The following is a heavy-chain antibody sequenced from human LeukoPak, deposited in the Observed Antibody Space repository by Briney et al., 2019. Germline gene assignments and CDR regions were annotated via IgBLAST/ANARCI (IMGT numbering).Heavy chain of an antibody. CDR1: GFTFSHYA. V-gene: IGHV3-21*01. CDR3: AREVRGLDY. J-gene: IGHJ4*02. Sequence: GGSLRLSCAASGFTFSHYAMNWVRQAPWKGLEWVSSITSSSGYIYYADSVKGRFTISRDNAKSSLFLQMNSLRVEDTAVYFCAREVRGLDYWGQGTLVTVSS. CDR2: ITSSSGYI. D-gene: IGHD3-10*01.